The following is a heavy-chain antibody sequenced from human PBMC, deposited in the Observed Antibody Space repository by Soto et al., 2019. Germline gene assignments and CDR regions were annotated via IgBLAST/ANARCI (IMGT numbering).Heavy chain of an antibody. CDR1: GYTLPELS. V-gene: IGHV1-24*01. J-gene: IGHJ6*02. CDR2: FDPEDGET. D-gene: IGHD3-9*01. CDR3: HTDILTGYPYYYYYGMDV. Sequence: ASVKVYCKVSGYTLPELSMHWVRQAPGKGLEWMGGFDPEDGETIYAQKFQGRVTMTEDTSTDTAYMELSSLRSEDTAVYYCHTDILTGYPYYYYYGMDVWGQGTTVTVSS.